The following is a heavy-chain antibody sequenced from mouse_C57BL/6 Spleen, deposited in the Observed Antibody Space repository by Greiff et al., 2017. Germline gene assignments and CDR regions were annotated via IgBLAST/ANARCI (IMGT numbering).Heavy chain of an antibody. V-gene: IGHV1-62-2*01. CDR2: FYPGSGSI. CDR1: GYTFTEYT. Sequence: LLESGAELVKPGASVKLSCKASGYTFTEYTIHWVKQRSGQGLEWIGWFYPGSGSIKYNEKFKNKATLTADKSSSTVYMELSRLTSEDSAVYFCARHEDDYGSSSWFAYWGQGTLVTVSA. J-gene: IGHJ3*01. D-gene: IGHD1-1*01. CDR3: ARHEDDYGSSSWFAY.